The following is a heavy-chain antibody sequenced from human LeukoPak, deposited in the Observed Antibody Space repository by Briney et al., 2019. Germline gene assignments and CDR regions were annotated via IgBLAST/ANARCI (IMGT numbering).Heavy chain of an antibody. V-gene: IGHV1-69*04. Sequence: SVTVSCKASGGTFSSYAISWVRQAPGQGLEWMGRIIPILGIANYAQKFQGRVTITADKSTSTAYMELSSLRSEDTAVYYCARSYYDSSGYPYYYYYMDVWGKGTTVTVSS. CDR3: ARSYYDSSGYPYYYYYMDV. D-gene: IGHD3-22*01. J-gene: IGHJ6*03. CDR1: GGTFSSYA. CDR2: IIPILGIA.